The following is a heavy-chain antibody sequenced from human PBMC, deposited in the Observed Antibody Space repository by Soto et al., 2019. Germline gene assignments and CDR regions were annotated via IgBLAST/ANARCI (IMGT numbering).Heavy chain of an antibody. D-gene: IGHD5-18*01. J-gene: IGHJ4*02. V-gene: IGHV4-31*03. CDR2: IYYSGST. CDR1: VGSISSGGYY. Sequence: ASETLSLTCTVSVGSISSGGYYWSWIRQHPGKGLEWIGYIYYSGSTYYNPSLKSRVTISVDTSKNQFSLKLSSVTAADTAVYYCARGMSWIQLWFDYWGQGTLVTVSS. CDR3: ARGMSWIQLWFDY.